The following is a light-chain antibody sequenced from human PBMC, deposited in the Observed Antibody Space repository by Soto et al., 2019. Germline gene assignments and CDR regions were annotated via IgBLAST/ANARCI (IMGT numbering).Light chain of an antibody. CDR3: SAYTARSTLV. V-gene: IGLV2-11*01. CDR1: SSDVGGYNY. CDR2: DVS. Sequence: QSALTQPRSVSGSPGQSVTISCTGTSSDVGGYNYVSWYQQHPGKAPKVMINDVSKRPSGVPDRFCGSKSGNTASLTISGLQSEDEGDYYCSAYTARSTLVFGGGTKVTVL. J-gene: IGLJ3*02.